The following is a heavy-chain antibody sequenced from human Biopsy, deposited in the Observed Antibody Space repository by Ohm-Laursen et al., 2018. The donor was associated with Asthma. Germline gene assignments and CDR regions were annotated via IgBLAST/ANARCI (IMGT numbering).Heavy chain of an antibody. Sequence: SVKASCTSLGGTFNTYVIGWGRQAAGQGLEWMGGIDSVFGTTTYPQKFQDRVTITADDSTSTVYMELSRLRSEDTAVYYCARKAGSCISRTCYSLDFWGQGTLVTVSS. J-gene: IGHJ4*02. D-gene: IGHD2-2*01. CDR1: GGTFNTYV. CDR2: IDSVFGTT. V-gene: IGHV1-69*13. CDR3: ARKAGSCISRTCYSLDF.